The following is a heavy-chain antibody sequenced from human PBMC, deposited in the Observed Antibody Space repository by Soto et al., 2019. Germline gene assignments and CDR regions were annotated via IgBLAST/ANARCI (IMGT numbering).Heavy chain of an antibody. J-gene: IGHJ4*02. Sequence: GSVQVSPKASAYTFTSHGITSVRPAPGQGHEWMGWISAYNGNTNYAHKLQGRVTTTTDTSTSTAYMELRSLSSDDTAVYYCARAVGDYVVYWGQGTLVTVSS. CDR3: ARAVGDYVVY. D-gene: IGHD2-8*02. CDR1: AYTFTSHG. V-gene: IGHV1-18*04. CDR2: ISAYNGNT.